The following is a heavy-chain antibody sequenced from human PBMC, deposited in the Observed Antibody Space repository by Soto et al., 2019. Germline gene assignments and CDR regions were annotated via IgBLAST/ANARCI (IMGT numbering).Heavy chain of an antibody. D-gene: IGHD1-1*01. J-gene: IGHJ6*02. Sequence: GESLKISCKGSGYSFTSYWIGWVHQMPGKGLEWMGIIYPGDSDTRYSPSFQGQVTISADKSISTAYLQWSSLKASDTAMYYCAGRGKDYYYGMDVWGQGTTVTVSS. CDR3: AGRGKDYYYGMDV. CDR2: IYPGDSDT. CDR1: GYSFTSYW. V-gene: IGHV5-51*07.